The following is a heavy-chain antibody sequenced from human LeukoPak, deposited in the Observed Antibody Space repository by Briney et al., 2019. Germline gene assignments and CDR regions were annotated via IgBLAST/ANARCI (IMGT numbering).Heavy chain of an antibody. CDR1: GGTFSSYA. D-gene: IGHD3-3*01. V-gene: IGHV1-69*13. Sequence: VASVKVSCRASGGTFSSYAISWVRQAPRQGLEWMGGIIPIFGTANYAQKFQGRVTITADESTSTAYMELSSLRSEDTAVYYCARGRYDFWRAYYYYYMDVWGKGTTVTVSS. CDR3: ARGRYDFWRAYYYYYMDV. J-gene: IGHJ6*03. CDR2: IIPIFGTA.